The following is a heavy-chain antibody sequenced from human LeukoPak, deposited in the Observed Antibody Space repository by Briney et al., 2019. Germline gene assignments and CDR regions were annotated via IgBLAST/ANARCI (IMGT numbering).Heavy chain of an antibody. CDR1: GFTFSSYG. D-gene: IGHD4-11*01. V-gene: IGHV3-30*02. Sequence: GGSLRLSCAASGFTFSSYGMHWVRQAPGKGLEWVAFIRYDGSNKYYADSVKGRFTISRDNSKNTLYLQMNSLRAEDTAVYYCAKDETLVTTVTYYFDYWGQGTLVTVSS. CDR3: AKDETLVTTVTYYFDY. J-gene: IGHJ4*02. CDR2: IRYDGSNK.